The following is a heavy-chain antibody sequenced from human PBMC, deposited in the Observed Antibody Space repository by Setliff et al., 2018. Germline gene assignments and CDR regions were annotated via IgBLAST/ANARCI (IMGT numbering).Heavy chain of an antibody. CDR3: ASAGHSGSWFPFDAFHI. J-gene: IGHJ3*02. D-gene: IGHD6-13*01. CDR1: GFTFSNYA. Sequence: GGSLRLSCVASGFTFSNYAMTWVRQAPGKGLEWVSVISGHGGSTYYTDSVKGRFIISRDNSENTLYLQMNSLRAEDTAVYYCASAGHSGSWFPFDAFHIWGQGTMVTVSS. CDR2: ISGHGGST. V-gene: IGHV3-23*01.